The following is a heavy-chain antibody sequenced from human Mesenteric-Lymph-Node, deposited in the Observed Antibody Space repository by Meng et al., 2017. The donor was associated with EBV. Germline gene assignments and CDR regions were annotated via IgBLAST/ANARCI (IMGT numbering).Heavy chain of an antibody. CDR2: INTNTGNP. D-gene: IGHD3-9*01. CDR3: ARFDWLAHF. CDR1: RYIFNKYE. V-gene: IGHV7-4-1*02. Sequence: QVQLVHSGCELRKPGASVKISCKASRYIFNKYEMNWIRQAPGQGLEWMGWINTNTGNPTYAQDFTGRFVFSVDTSVSTAYLQISSLESDDTAVYYCARFDWLAHFWGQGTLVTVSS. J-gene: IGHJ4*02.